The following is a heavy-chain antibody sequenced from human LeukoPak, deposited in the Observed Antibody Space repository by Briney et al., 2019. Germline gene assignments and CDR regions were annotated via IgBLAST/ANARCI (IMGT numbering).Heavy chain of an antibody. CDR1: GFTFNHHW. D-gene: IGHD3-16*01. CDR3: ARELWELDAFDI. V-gene: IGHV3-7*03. Sequence: GGSLRLSCAASGFTFNHHWMSWVRQAPGKGLEWVANIKQDESEEYYADSVKGRFTISGDNAKNSLYLQINSLRPEDSAMYYCARELWELDAFDIWGQGTMVIVSS. CDR2: IKQDESEE. J-gene: IGHJ3*02.